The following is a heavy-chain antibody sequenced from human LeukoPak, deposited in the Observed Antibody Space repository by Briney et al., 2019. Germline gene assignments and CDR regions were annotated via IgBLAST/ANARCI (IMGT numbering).Heavy chain of an antibody. Sequence: GGSLRLSCAASLFTFSSYWMHWVRQAPGKGLVWVSRINSDGSSTSYADSVKGRFTISRDNAKNTLYLKMNSLRVEDTAVYYCARANYYGSGRAAFDIWGQGTMVTVSS. CDR1: LFTFSSYW. V-gene: IGHV3-74*01. CDR3: ARANYYGSGRAAFDI. J-gene: IGHJ3*02. D-gene: IGHD3-10*01. CDR2: INSDGSST.